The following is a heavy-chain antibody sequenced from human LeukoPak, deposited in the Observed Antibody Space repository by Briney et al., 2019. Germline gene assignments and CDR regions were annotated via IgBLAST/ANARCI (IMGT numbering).Heavy chain of an antibody. CDR1: GGTFSSYA. J-gene: IGHJ4*02. Sequence: SVNVSCKASGGTFSSYAISWVRQAPGQGLEWMGGIIPIFGTANYAQKFQGRVTITADESTSTAYMELSSLRSEDTAVYYCVRVGKWEPSSPFDYWGQGTLVTVSS. D-gene: IGHD1-26*01. CDR2: IIPIFGTA. V-gene: IGHV1-69*13. CDR3: VRVGKWEPSSPFDY.